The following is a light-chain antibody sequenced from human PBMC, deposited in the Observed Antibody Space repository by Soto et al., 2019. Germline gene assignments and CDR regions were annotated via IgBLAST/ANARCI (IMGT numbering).Light chain of an antibody. V-gene: IGLV1-40*01. CDR3: QSYDNSRSGWV. CDR2: ANS. J-gene: IGLJ3*02. CDR1: SSNIGAGYD. Sequence: QSVLTQPPSVSGAPGQRVTISCTGSSSNIGAGYDVHWYQQLPGTAPKVVIYANSNWPSGVPDRFSGSKSGTSASLAITGLQAEDEADYYCQSYDNSRSGWVFGGGTKVTVL.